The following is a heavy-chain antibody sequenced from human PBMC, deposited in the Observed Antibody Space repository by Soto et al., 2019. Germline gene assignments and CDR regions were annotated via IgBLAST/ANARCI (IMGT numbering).Heavy chain of an antibody. J-gene: IGHJ4*02. CDR1: GGTFSSYA. Sequence: ASVKVSCKASGGTFSSYAISWVRQAPGQGLEWMGGIIPIFGTANYAQKFQGRVTITADESTSTAYMELSSLRSEDTAVYYCARPGYYGSGSYYNVDYFDYWGQGTLVTVSS. CDR2: IIPIFGTA. V-gene: IGHV1-69*13. D-gene: IGHD3-10*01. CDR3: ARPGYYGSGSYYNVDYFDY.